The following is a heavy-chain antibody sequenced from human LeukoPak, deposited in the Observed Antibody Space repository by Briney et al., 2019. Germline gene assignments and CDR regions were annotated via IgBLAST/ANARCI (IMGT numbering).Heavy chain of an antibody. Sequence: PGGSLRLSCAASGFTFSSYSMNWVRQAPGKGLEWVSAISGSGGSTYYADSVKGRFTISRDNSKNTLYLQMNSLRAEDTAVYYCARDRGGSPIEGFSAFDIWGQGTMVTVSS. CDR2: ISGSGGST. CDR3: ARDRGGSPIEGFSAFDI. CDR1: GFTFSSYS. J-gene: IGHJ3*02. V-gene: IGHV3-23*01. D-gene: IGHD2-15*01.